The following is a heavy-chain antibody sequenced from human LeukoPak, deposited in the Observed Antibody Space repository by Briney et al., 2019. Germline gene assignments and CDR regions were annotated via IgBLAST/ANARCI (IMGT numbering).Heavy chain of an antibody. Sequence: ASVKVSCKASGYTFTSYAMHWVRQAPGQRLEWMGWINAGNGNTKYSQKFQGRVTITRDTSASTAYMELSSLRSEDTAVYYCARDVVPVTTAPFDYWGQGTLVTVSP. CDR2: INAGNGNT. CDR3: ARDVVPVTTAPFDY. D-gene: IGHD4-17*01. V-gene: IGHV1-3*01. J-gene: IGHJ4*02. CDR1: GYTFTSYA.